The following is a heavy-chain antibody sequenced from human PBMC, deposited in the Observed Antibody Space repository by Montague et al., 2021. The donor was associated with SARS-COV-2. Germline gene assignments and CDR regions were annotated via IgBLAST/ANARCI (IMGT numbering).Heavy chain of an antibody. V-gene: IGHV4-39*07. Sequence: SETLSLTCTVSGGSISSSSYYWGWIRQPPGKGLEWIGSIYYSGSTYYNPPLKSRVTILVDTSKNQFSLKLSSVTAADTAVYYCAREGGWLSRGSYYFDYWGQGTLVTVSS. J-gene: IGHJ4*02. CDR2: IYYSGST. CDR3: AREGGWLSRGSYYFDY. CDR1: GGSISSSSYY. D-gene: IGHD3-22*01.